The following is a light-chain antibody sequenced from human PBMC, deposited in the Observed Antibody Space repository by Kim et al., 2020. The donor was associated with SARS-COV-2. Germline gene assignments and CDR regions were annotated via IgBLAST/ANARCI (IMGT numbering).Light chain of an antibody. Sequence: ALGQKVRITCQGDSLRSYYASWYQQKPGQAPVLVIYGKNNRPSGIPDLFSGSSSGNTASLTITGAQAEDEADYYCNSRDSSGNHVVFGGGTQLTVL. V-gene: IGLV3-19*01. CDR2: GKN. CDR1: SLRSYY. J-gene: IGLJ2*01. CDR3: NSRDSSGNHVV.